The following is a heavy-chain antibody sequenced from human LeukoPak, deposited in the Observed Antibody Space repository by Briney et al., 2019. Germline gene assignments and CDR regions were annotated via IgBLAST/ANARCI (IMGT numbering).Heavy chain of an antibody. J-gene: IGHJ6*03. CDR3: ARQISDYYYYYIDV. D-gene: IGHD3-3*01. CDR1: SGSISSSHYY. CDR2: IYYSGTT. V-gene: IGHV4-39*01. Sequence: SETLSLTCTASSGSISSSHYYWDWIRQPPGKGLEWIGTIYYSGTTYYNPSLESRATISVDASKNQFYLMLNSVTAADTAVYYCARQISDYYYYYIDVWGKGTTVTVSS.